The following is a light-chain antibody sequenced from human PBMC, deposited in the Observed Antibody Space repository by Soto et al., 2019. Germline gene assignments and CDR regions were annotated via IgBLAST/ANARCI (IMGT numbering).Light chain of an antibody. CDR3: QQYGSSPWT. V-gene: IGKV3-20*01. CDR2: GAS. Sequence: EIVLPQSPGTLSLSPGESGTLSCRASQSVSGSYLAWYQQKPGQAPRLLIYGASSRATGIPDRFSGSGSGTDFTLTISRLEPEDFAVYYCQQYGSSPWTVGQGTKVDIK. CDR1: QSVSGSY. J-gene: IGKJ1*01.